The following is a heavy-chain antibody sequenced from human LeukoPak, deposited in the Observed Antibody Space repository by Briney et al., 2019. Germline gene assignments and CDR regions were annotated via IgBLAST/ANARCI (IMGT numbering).Heavy chain of an antibody. J-gene: IGHJ4*02. CDR1: GGSISSGGYY. D-gene: IGHD3-22*01. V-gene: IGHV4-30-2*01. CDR2: IYHSGST. Sequence: SQTLSLTCTVSGGSISSGGYYWSWLRQPPGKGLEWIGYIYHSGSTYYNPSLKSRVTISVDRSKNQFSLKLSSVTAADTAVYYCARHAGDSSGTDYWGQGTLVTVSS. CDR3: ARHAGDSSGTDY.